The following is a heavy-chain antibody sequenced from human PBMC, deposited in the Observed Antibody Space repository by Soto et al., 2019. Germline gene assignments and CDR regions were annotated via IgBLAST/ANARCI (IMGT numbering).Heavy chain of an antibody. J-gene: IGHJ4*02. CDR3: ARVPGRYLYDS. D-gene: IGHD1-26*01. Sequence: QVQLQESGPGLVKPSQTLSLTCTVSGGSISSGGYYWSWISQHPGKGLEWIGYIYYSASTYYNPSLLSRVTISLDTSKYQYSLKLSSVTTADTSVYYCARVPGRYLYDSWGQGTLVTVSS. CDR1: GGSISSGGYY. CDR2: IYYSAST. V-gene: IGHV4-31*03.